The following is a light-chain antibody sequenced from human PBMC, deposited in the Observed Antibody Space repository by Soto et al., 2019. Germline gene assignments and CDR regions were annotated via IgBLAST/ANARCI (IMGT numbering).Light chain of an antibody. CDR1: QTVNNN. CDR3: QQYNNWPPIT. Sequence: IVRPQSPATLSVSPGERSTLACSSIQTVNNNYLAWYQQIPGQAPRLLIYGASTRATGIPARFSGSGSGTEFTLTISSLQSEDFAVYYCQQYNNWPPITFGQGTRLEI. CDR2: GAS. J-gene: IGKJ5*01. V-gene: IGKV3-15*01.